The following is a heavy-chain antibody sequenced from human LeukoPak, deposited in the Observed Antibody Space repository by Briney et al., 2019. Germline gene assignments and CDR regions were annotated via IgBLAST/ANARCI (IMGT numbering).Heavy chain of an antibody. Sequence: GGSLRLSCAASGFTFSSYGMHWVRQAPGKGLEWVAVISYDGSNKYYADSVKGRFTISRDNSKNTLYLQMNSLRAEDTAVYYCAKDGYNTGGYFDYWGQGTLVTVSS. D-gene: IGHD5-24*01. CDR2: ISYDGSNK. CDR1: GFTFSSYG. J-gene: IGHJ4*02. V-gene: IGHV3-30*18. CDR3: AKDGYNTGGYFDY.